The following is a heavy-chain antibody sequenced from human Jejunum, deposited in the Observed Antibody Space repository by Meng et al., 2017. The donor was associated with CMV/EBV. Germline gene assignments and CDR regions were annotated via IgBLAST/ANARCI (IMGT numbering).Heavy chain of an antibody. D-gene: IGHD2-8*01. Sequence: VQLVGSGGGLVRLGGSLRLSCAASGFTFSSYWMHWVRQAPGKGLVWVSRINSDGSSTSYADSVKGRFTISRDNAKNTLYLQMNSLKTEDTAIYYCVADTPLIPGQIDYWGQGTLVTVSS. CDR1: GFTFSSYW. J-gene: IGHJ4*02. V-gene: IGHV3-74*01. CDR2: INSDGSST. CDR3: VADTPLIPGQIDY.